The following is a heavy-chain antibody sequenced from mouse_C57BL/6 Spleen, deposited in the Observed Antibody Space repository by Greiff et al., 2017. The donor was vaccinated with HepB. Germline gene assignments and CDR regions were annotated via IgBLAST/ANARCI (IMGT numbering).Heavy chain of an antibody. CDR2: IYPGSGST. V-gene: IGHV1-55*01. Sequence: VQLQQPGAELVKPGASVKMSCKASGYTFTSYWITWVKQRPGQGLEWIGDIYPGSGSTNYNEKFRSKATLTVDTSSSTAYMQLSSLTSEDSAVYYCARGGRRYFDVWGTGTTVTVSS. CDR3: ARGGRRYFDV. CDR1: GYTFTSYW. J-gene: IGHJ1*03.